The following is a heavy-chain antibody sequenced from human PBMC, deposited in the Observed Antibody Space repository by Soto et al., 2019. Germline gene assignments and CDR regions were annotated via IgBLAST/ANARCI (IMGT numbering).Heavy chain of an antibody. D-gene: IGHD5-12*01. J-gene: IGHJ4*02. V-gene: IGHV4-61*01. CDR2: IYYSGST. CDR3: ARSRLRDGYNSRSLDY. Sequence: PSETLSLTCTVSGGSVSSGTYYWSWIRQPPGKGLEWIGYIYYSGSTNYNPSLKSRVTISIHTSKNQFSLRLRSVTAADTAVYFCARSRLRDGYNSRSLDYWGQGTQVTVSS. CDR1: GGSVSSGTYY.